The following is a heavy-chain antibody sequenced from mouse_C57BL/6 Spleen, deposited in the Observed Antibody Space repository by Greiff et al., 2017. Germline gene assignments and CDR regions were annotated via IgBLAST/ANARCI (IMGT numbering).Heavy chain of an antibody. CDR2: IDPENGDT. V-gene: IGHV14-4*01. Sequence: EVQVVESGAELVRPGASVKLSCTASGFNFKDDYMHWVKQRPEQGLEWIGWIDPENGDTEYASKFQGKATITADTSSNTAYLQLSSLTSEDTAVXYCTTRGRDYWGQGTTLTVSS. CDR1: GFNFKDDY. CDR3: TTRGRDY. J-gene: IGHJ2*01.